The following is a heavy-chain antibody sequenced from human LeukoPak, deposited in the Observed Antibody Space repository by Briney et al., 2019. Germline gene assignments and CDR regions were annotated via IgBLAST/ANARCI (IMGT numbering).Heavy chain of an antibody. CDR3: ARVNLRYWFDP. CDR1: GFTFSSYW. D-gene: IGHD1-14*01. CDR2: IKQDGSEK. J-gene: IGHJ5*02. V-gene: IGHV3-7*01. Sequence: GGSLRLSCAASGFTFSSYWMSWVRQAPGKGLEWVANIKQDGSEKYYVDSVKGRFTIFRDNAKNSLYLQMNSLRAEDTAVYYCARVNLRYWFDPWGQGTLVTVSS.